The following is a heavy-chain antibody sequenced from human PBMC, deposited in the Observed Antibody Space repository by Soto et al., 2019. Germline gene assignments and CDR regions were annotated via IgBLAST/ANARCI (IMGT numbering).Heavy chain of an antibody. CDR3: GLAVSYYYGMDV. Sequence: QVQLVQSVAEVKKPGSSVKVSCKASGGTFSSYAISWVRQAPGQGLEWMGGIIPIFGTANYAQKFQGRVTITADESTSTAYMELSSLRSEDTAVYYCGLAVSYYYGMDVWGQGTTVTVSS. J-gene: IGHJ6*02. V-gene: IGHV1-69*01. CDR2: IIPIFGTA. D-gene: IGHD2-21*01. CDR1: GGTFSSYA.